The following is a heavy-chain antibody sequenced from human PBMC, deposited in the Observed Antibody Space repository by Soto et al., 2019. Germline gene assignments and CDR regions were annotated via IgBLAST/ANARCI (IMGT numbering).Heavy chain of an antibody. CDR2: IYYSGST. J-gene: IGHJ6*02. Sequence: SETLSLTCTVSGGSISSYYWSWIRQPPGKGLEWIGYIYYSGSTNYNPSLKSRVTMSVDTPKNQFSLKLSSVTAADTAVYYCARRGYGPGFPYYYGMDVWGQGTTVTV. V-gene: IGHV4-59*01. D-gene: IGHD3-10*01. CDR1: GGSISSYY. CDR3: ARRGYGPGFPYYYGMDV.